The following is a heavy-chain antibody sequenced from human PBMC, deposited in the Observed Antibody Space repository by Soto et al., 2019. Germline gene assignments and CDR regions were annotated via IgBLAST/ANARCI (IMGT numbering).Heavy chain of an antibody. CDR2: IYYSGST. CDR3: ARHNYGSGSTYFDY. CDR1: GGSINSYY. J-gene: IGHJ4*02. V-gene: IGHV4-59*08. Sequence: SETLSLTCTVSGGSINSYYWSWIRQPPGKGLEWIGYIYYSGSTNYNPSLKSRVTISLDTSKNQFSLKLSSVTAADTAVYYCARHNYGSGSTYFDYWGQGTLVTVSS. D-gene: IGHD3-10*01.